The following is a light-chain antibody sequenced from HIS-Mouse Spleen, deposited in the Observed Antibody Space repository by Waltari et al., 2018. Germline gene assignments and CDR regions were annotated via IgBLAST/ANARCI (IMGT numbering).Light chain of an antibody. CDR3: SSYTSSSTRV. V-gene: IGLV2-14*03. CDR2: DVS. CDR1: SRDVGGYNY. Sequence: QSALTQPASVSGSPGQSITISCTGTSRDVGGYNYVPWYQQHPGKAPKLMIYDVSNRPSGVSNRFSGSKSGNTASLTISGLQAEDEADYYCSSYTSSSTRVFGTGTKVTVL. J-gene: IGLJ1*01.